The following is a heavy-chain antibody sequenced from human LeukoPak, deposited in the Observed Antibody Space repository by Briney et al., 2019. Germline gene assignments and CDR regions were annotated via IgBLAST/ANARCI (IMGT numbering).Heavy chain of an antibody. CDR1: GFTFSSYA. Sequence: GGSLRLSCAASGFTFSSYAMSWVRQAPGKGLEWVSGISESGGRTYYADSVKGRFTISRDNSKNTLYLQMNSLRAEDTVVYYCAKDLSWKPHYFDYWGQGTLVTVSS. CDR2: ISESGGRT. J-gene: IGHJ4*02. CDR3: AKDLSWKPHYFDY. V-gene: IGHV3-23*01. D-gene: IGHD1-1*01.